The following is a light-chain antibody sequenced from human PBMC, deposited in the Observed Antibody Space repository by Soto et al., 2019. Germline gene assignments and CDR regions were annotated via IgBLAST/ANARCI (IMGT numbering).Light chain of an antibody. CDR2: DAS. J-gene: IGKJ3*01. V-gene: IGKV3-11*01. Sequence: EVVLTQSPATLSLSPGERATLSCRASQSVNSYLAWYQQKPGQAPRLLIHDASYRATGIPARFSGSGSGTDFTLTISSLEPEDFAVYYCQHRYGFTFGPGTKVDV. CDR3: QHRYGFT. CDR1: QSVNSY.